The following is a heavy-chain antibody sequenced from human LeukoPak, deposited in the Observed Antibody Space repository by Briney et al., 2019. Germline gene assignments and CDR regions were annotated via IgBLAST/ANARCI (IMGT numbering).Heavy chain of an antibody. CDR3: ARGRRRNCSGGSCPRSNWFDP. V-gene: IGHV4-34*01. D-gene: IGHD2-15*01. J-gene: IGHJ5*02. Sequence: SETLSLTCAVYGGSFSGYYWNWIRQPPGKGLEWIGEINHSGSTNYNPSLKSRVTISVDTSKNQFSLKLSSVTAADTAVYYCARGRRRNCSGGSCPRSNWFDPWGQGTLVTVSS. CDR2: INHSGST. CDR1: GGSFSGYY.